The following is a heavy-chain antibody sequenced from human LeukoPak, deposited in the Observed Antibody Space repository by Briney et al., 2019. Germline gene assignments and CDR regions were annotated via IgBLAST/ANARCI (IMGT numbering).Heavy chain of an antibody. CDR2: IYYSGST. V-gene: IGHV4-59*01. J-gene: IGHJ4*02. CDR3: ARSGGYSSPQNY. D-gene: IGHD6-19*01. Sequence: SSETLSLTCTVSGGSMSSYYWSWIRQPPGKGLEWIGYIYYSGSTNYNPSLKSRVTISLDTSKSQFSLKLTSVTAADTAVYYCARSGGYSSPQNYWGQGTLVTVSS. CDR1: GGSMSSYY.